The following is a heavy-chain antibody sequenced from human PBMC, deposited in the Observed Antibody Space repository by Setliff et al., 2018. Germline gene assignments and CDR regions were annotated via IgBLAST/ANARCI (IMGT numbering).Heavy chain of an antibody. D-gene: IGHD6-19*01. CDR1: GGSISSSIYY. V-gene: IGHV4-39*07. J-gene: IGHJ6*02. CDR3: AREARYSSAWYSYYYGMDV. Sequence: SETLSLTCTVSGGSISSSIYYWGWIRQPPGKGLEWIGSIYYSGSTYYNPSLKSRVTISVDTSKNQFSLKPSSVTAADTAVYFCAREARYSSAWYSYYYGMDVWGQGTTVTVSS. CDR2: IYYSGST.